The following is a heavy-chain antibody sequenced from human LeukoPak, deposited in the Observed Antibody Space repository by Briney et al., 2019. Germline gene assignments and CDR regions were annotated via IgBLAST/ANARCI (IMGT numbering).Heavy chain of an antibody. CDR1: GYSFSSYC. CDR2: IYPGDSGT. CDR3: ARQWKWIQGFDP. Sequence: GESLKISCKGSGYSFSSYCIAWVRQMPGKGLDWMGIIYPGDSGTRYNPSFQGQVTISADKSINTAYLQWSSLKASDTAMYYCARQWKWIQGFDPWGQGTLVTVSS. J-gene: IGHJ5*02. D-gene: IGHD5-18*01. V-gene: IGHV5-51*01.